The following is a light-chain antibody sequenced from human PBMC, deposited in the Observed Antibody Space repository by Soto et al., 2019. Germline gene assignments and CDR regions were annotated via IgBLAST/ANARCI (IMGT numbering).Light chain of an antibody. Sequence: EIVMTQSPATLSVSPGERATLSCRASQSVSSNLAWYQQKPGQAPRLLIYGASTRATGIPARFSGSGSGTEFTLTITRLAPEDFAIYYCQQRAVWPLSFGGGTKV. CDR1: QSVSSN. J-gene: IGKJ4*01. V-gene: IGKV3-15*01. CDR3: QQRAVWPLS. CDR2: GAS.